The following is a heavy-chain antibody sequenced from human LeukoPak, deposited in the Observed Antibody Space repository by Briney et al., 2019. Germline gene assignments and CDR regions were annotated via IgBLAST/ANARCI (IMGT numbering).Heavy chain of an antibody. Sequence: SETLSLTCTVSGGSISSYYWSWIRQPAGEGLEWIGHIYSTGSTNYNPSLKSRVTLSVDRSKNQFSLRLNSVTAADTAVYYCARGRKYTSGYRVTELGSGYSDYWGQGTRVTVSS. CDR1: GGSISSYY. CDR3: ARGRKYTSGYRVTELGSGYSDY. J-gene: IGHJ4*02. D-gene: IGHD5-18*01. V-gene: IGHV4-4*07. CDR2: IYSTGST.